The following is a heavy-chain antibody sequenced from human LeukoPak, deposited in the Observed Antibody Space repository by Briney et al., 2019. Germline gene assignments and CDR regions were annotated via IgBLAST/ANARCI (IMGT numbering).Heavy chain of an antibody. Sequence: SETLSLTCTVSGGSISSYYWSWIRQPPGKGLEWIGYIYYSGSTNYNPSLKSRVTISVDTSKNQFSLKLSSVTAADTAVYYCARHEYSNGYQYYFDYWGQGTLVTVSS. J-gene: IGHJ4*02. D-gene: IGHD5-18*01. CDR2: IYYSGST. CDR3: ARHEYSNGYQYYFDY. CDR1: GGSISSYY. V-gene: IGHV4-59*08.